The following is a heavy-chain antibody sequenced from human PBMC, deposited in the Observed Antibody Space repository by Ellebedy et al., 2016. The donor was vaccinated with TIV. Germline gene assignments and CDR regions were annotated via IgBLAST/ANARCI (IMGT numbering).Heavy chain of an antibody. J-gene: IGHJ4*02. CDR2: IIPIFGTA. CDR3: ARGLGGSGSNN. Sequence: AASVKVSCKASGGTFSSYAISWARQAPGQGLEWMGGIIPIFGTANYAQKFQGRVTITADESTSTAYMELSSLRSEDTAVYYCARGLGGSGSNNWGQGTLVTVSS. CDR1: GGTFSSYA. V-gene: IGHV1-69*13. D-gene: IGHD3-10*01.